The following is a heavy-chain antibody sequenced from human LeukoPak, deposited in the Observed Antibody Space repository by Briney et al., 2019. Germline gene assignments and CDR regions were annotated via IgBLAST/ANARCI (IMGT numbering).Heavy chain of an antibody. J-gene: IGHJ4*02. D-gene: IGHD3-22*01. CDR1: GYTFTGYY. Sequence: APVKVSCKASGYTFTGYYMHWVRQAPGQGLEWMGRINPNSGGTNYAQKFQGRVTMTRDTSISTAYMELSRLRSDDTAVYYCARIMILGGDFDYWGQGTLVTVSS. V-gene: IGHV1-2*06. CDR2: INPNSGGT. CDR3: ARIMILGGDFDY.